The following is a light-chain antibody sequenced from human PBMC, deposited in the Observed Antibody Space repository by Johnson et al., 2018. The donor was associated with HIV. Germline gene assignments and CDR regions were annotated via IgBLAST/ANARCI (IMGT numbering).Light chain of an antibody. Sequence: QSVLTQPPSVSAAPGQKVTISCSGSSSNIGTNFVSWYQQFPGAAPKLLIYENNKRPSGIPDRFSASKSGTSATLGITGLQTGDEADYYCGTWDSSLSAHYIFGTGTKVTVL. CDR1: SSNIGTNF. CDR2: ENN. J-gene: IGLJ1*01. V-gene: IGLV1-51*02. CDR3: GTWDSSLSAHYI.